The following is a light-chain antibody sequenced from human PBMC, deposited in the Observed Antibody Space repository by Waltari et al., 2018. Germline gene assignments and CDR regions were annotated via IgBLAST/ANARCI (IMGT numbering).Light chain of an antibody. CDR2: EVS. J-gene: IGLJ1*01. Sequence: QSALTQPPSASGSPGQSVTISCTGTSSDVGGYHYVSWYQQHPGKAPKLTIYEVSQRPSGVPDRFSGSKSGNTASLTVSGLQAEDEADYYCSSYAGSNKEVFGTGTKVTVL. CDR1: SSDVGGYHY. CDR3: SSYAGSNKEV. V-gene: IGLV2-8*01.